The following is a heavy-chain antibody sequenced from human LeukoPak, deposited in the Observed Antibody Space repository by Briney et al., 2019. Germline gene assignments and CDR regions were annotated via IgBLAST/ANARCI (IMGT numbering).Heavy chain of an antibody. CDR1: GGSINSNGYY. CDR2: MYYSGSI. J-gene: IGHJ5*02. Sequence: SETLSLTCTVSGGSINSNGYYWGWIRQPPGKGLEWIGNMYYSGSIYYNPSLKSRVTISGDTSKNQVSLKLNSVTAADTAVYYCARGTVGYCSGGSGQGWFDPWGQGTLVTVSS. V-gene: IGHV4-39*07. CDR3: ARGTVGYCSGGSGQGWFDP. D-gene: IGHD2-15*01.